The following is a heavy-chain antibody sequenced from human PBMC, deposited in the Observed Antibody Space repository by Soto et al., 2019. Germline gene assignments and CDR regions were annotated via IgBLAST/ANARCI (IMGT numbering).Heavy chain of an antibody. J-gene: IGHJ6*02. D-gene: IGHD6-13*01. Sequence: PGESLKISCKGSGYSFTSYWIGWVRQMPGKGLEWMGIIYPGDSDTRYSPSFQGQVTISADKSISTAYLQWSSLKASDTAMYYCARQVVGVAAAGSFSYYCGMDVWGQGPTVTVSS. CDR3: ARQVVGVAAAGSFSYYCGMDV. CDR1: GYSFTSYW. CDR2: IYPGDSDT. V-gene: IGHV5-51*01.